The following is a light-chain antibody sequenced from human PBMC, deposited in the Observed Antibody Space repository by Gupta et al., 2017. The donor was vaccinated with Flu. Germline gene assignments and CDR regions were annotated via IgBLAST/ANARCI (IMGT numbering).Light chain of an antibody. CDR2: DVH. CDR3: CAYIGDSRVV. Sequence: QSGLTQPASVSGSRGQSITLSCTGGSGDVGAYNFVSWYQHLPGKAPKLIIYDVHSRPSGVSIRFSGSKSGNTASLTISDVQATDEGRYYCCAYIGDSRVVFGGGTDLTVL. CDR1: SGDVGAYNF. V-gene: IGLV2-14*03. J-gene: IGLJ3*02.